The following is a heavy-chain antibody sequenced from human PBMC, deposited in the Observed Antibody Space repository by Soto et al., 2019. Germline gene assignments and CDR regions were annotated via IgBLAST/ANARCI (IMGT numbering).Heavy chain of an antibody. CDR2: IYYGGTT. Sequence: PSETLSLTCNVSGGYIGSGYYYWSWIRQSPGKGLEWIGHIYYGGTTYYNPSLKSRLTISVDASKNQFSLKLSSVTAADTAIYYCASRQQQVPLVEYWGQGTLVTVSS. CDR1: GGYIGSGYYY. V-gene: IGHV4-30-4*01. D-gene: IGHD6-13*01. J-gene: IGHJ4*02. CDR3: ASRQQQVPLVEY.